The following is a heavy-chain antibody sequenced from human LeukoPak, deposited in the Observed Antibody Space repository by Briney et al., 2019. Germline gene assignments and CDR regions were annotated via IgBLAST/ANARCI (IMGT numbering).Heavy chain of an antibody. CDR2: ISNSGSTI. V-gene: IGHV3-48*03. Sequence: GGSLRLSCAASGFTFSSYEMNWVRQAPGKGLEWVSYISNSGSTIYYADSVKGRFTISRDNAKNSLYLQMNSLRAEDTAVYYCARDCSGGSCYSFHYYYYMDVWGKGTTVTVSS. CDR1: GFTFSSYE. D-gene: IGHD2-15*01. CDR3: ARDCSGGSCYSFHYYYYMDV. J-gene: IGHJ6*03.